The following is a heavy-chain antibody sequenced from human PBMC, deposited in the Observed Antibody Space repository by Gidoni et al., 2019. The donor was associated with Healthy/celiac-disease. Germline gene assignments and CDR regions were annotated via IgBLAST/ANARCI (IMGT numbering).Heavy chain of an antibody. J-gene: IGHJ6*02. CDR2: IIPIFGTA. V-gene: IGHV1-69*01. CDR3: ASYYYDSSGYYGGYYYYYGMDV. CDR1: GGTFSSYA. Sequence: QVQLVQSGAEVKKPGSSVKVSCKASGGTFSSYAISWVRQAPGQGLEWMGGIIPIFGTANYAQKFQGRVTITADESTSTAYMELSSLRSEDTAVYYCASYYYDSSGYYGGYYYYYGMDVWGQGTTVTVSS. D-gene: IGHD3-22*01.